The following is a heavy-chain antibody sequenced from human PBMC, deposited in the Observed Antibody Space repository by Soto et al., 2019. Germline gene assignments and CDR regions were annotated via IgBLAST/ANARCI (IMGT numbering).Heavy chain of an antibody. V-gene: IGHV5-51*03. J-gene: IGHJ4*02. CDR1: GYIFSTSW. D-gene: IGHD3-10*01. CDR2: IYPSDSDT. CDR3: ARLRGRYFDY. Sequence: EVQLVQSGAEVKKPGESLKISCKASGYIFSTSWIGWVRQMPGKGLEWMGIIYPSDSDTRYSPSFQGQVTISADKSITTAYLQWSSLKASDTAMYYCARLRGRYFDYWGQGSLVTVSS.